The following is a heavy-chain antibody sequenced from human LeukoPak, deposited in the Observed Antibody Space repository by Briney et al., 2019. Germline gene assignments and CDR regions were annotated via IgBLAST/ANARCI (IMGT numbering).Heavy chain of an antibody. D-gene: IGHD3-16*01. CDR2: ISYDGSNK. V-gene: IGHV3-30-3*01. CDR3: AKDGVDYYFDY. Sequence: GGSLRLSCAASGFTFSGYAMYWVRQAPGKGPEWVAVISYDGSNKNYADSVKGRFTISRDNSKNTLYLQMNSLRAEDTAVYYCAKDGVDYYFDYWGQGTLVTVSS. CDR1: GFTFSGYA. J-gene: IGHJ4*02.